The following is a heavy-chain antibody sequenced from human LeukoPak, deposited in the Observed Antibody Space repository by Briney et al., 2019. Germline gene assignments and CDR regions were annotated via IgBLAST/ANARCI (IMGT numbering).Heavy chain of an antibody. CDR2: IYYSGST. CDR3: ARDLGAAAAPFDY. CDR1: GGSISSSSYY. Sequence: PSETLSLTCTVSGGSISSSSYYWGWIRQPPGKGLEWIGSIYYSGSTYYNPSLKSRVTISVDTSKNQFSLKLSSVTAADTAVYYCARDLGAAAAPFDYWGQGTLVTVSS. V-gene: IGHV4-39*02. D-gene: IGHD6-13*01. J-gene: IGHJ4*02.